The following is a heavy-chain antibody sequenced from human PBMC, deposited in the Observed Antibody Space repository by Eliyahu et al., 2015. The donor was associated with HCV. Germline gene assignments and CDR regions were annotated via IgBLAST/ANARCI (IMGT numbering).Heavy chain of an antibody. J-gene: IGHJ5*02. Sequence: QVQLQESGPGLVKPSETLSLTCTVSGASIPTYYWXWIRQPPGKGLEWIGYIHYSGSTNYNPSLKSRVTMSVDTSNNQFSLKLTSVTAADTAVYYCASGGGGIAVAGTGGWFDPWGQGTLVTVSS. CDR1: GASIPTYY. CDR2: IHYSGST. CDR3: ASGGGGIAVAGTGGWFDP. D-gene: IGHD6-19*01. V-gene: IGHV4-59*01.